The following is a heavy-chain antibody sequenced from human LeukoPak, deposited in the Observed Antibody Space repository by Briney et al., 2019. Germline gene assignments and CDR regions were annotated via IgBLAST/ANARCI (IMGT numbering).Heavy chain of an antibody. CDR3: ARDYDSSGYYDPH. D-gene: IGHD3-22*01. J-gene: IGHJ4*02. Sequence: GGSLRLSCAASAFTFSSYDTHWVRQFKVQSQELISTIGTAGDTKYPGSVKGRFTISRENAKNSLYLQMNSLRAGDTAVYYCARDYDSSGYYDPHWGQGTLVTVSS. V-gene: IGHV3-13*04. CDR2: IGTAGDT. CDR1: AFTFSSYD.